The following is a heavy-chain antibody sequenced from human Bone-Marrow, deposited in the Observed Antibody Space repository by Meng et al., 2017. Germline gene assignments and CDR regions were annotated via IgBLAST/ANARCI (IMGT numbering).Heavy chain of an antibody. Sequence: GESLKISCAASGFTFSNVWMSWVRQAPGKGLEWVGRIKNKIDAGTTEYAAPVKGRFTISRDDSKNTVYLEMNSLKPDDTAVYYCTTNDAFDIWGQGTKVTVSS. CDR2: IKNKIDAGTT. J-gene: IGHJ3*02. CDR1: GFTFSNVW. CDR3: TTNDAFDI. V-gene: IGHV3-15*01.